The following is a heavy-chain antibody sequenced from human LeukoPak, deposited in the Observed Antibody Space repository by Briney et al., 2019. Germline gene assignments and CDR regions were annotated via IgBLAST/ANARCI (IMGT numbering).Heavy chain of an antibody. CDR2: ISSSSYI. J-gene: IGHJ4*02. CDR3: ATGKGPADFDY. V-gene: IGHV3-21*01. CDR1: GFTFSSYS. Sequence: PGGSLRLSCAASGFTFSSYSMNWVRQAPGKGLEWVSSISSSSYIYYADSVKGRFTISRDNAKNSLYLQMNSLRAEDTAVYYCATGKGPADFDYWGQGTLVTVSS.